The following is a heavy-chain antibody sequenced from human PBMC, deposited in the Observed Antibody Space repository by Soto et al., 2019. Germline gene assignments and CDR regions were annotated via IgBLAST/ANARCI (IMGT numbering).Heavy chain of an antibody. V-gene: IGHV4-39*01. J-gene: IGHJ4*02. CDR1: GGSMRRSSYY. Sequence: SETLSLTCTVSGGSMRRSSYYWGWIRQTPGTGLEWIASISYSGMPYYRHSLKGRVAISVDTSKNQFSLNLNSVTASDTAVYFCVSQRTSVLTQAYFDYWGPGALVTVSS. CDR2: ISYSGMP. CDR3: VSQRTSVLTQAYFDY. D-gene: IGHD2-8*01.